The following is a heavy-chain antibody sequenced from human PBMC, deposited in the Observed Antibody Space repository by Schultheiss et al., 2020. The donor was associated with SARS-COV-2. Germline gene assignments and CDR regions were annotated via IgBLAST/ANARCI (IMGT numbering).Heavy chain of an antibody. CDR3: ALLGKGMTTITFHY. V-gene: IGHV2-5*08. Sequence: SGPTLVKPAQTLILTCSFSGFSLATPGMCVNWIRQPPGKALEWLARIYWDDDKRYSPSLKSRLTITKDTSKNQVVLTMTNMDPVDTATYYCALLGKGMTTITFHYWGQGTLVTVSS. D-gene: IGHD5-24*01. CDR2: IYWDDDK. J-gene: IGHJ4*02. CDR1: GFSLATPGMC.